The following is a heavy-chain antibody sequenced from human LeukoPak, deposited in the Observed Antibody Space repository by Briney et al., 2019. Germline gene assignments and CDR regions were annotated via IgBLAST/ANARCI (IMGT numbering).Heavy chain of an antibody. D-gene: IGHD3-22*01. Sequence: PGGSLRLSCAASGFTFSSYSMNWVRQAPGKGLEWVSSISSSSSYISYADSVEGRFTISRDSAKNSLYLQMNSLRAEDTAVYYCAREYYDGGSGGYYYVDLYYFDYWGQGTLVTVSS. J-gene: IGHJ4*02. CDR1: GFTFSSYS. CDR2: ISSSSSYI. V-gene: IGHV3-21*01. CDR3: AREYYDGGSGGYYYVDLYYFDY.